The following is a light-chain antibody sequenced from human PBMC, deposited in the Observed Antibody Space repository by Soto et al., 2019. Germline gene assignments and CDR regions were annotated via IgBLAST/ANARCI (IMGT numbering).Light chain of an antibody. CDR2: EGS. CDR1: SSDLGSYNL. V-gene: IGLV2-23*01. CDR3: CSYAGSTTLYV. J-gene: IGLJ1*01. Sequence: QSALTQPASVSGSPGQSITISCTGTSSDLGSYNLVSWYQQHPDKAPKLMIYEGSQRPSGVSNRFSGSKSGNMASLTISGLQAEDEADYYCCSYAGSTTLYVFGTGTKLTVL.